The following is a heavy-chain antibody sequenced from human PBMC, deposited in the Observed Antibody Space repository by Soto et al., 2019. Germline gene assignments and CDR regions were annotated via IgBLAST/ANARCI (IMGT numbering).Heavy chain of an antibody. V-gene: IGHV4-31*03. D-gene: IGHD2-2*01. CDR2: IYYSGST. CDR1: GGSISSGGYY. CDR3: ARDRCSSTSCYVGHDAFDI. Sequence: QVQLQESGPGLVKPSQTLSLTCTVSGGSISSGGYYWSWIRQHPGKGLEWTGYIYYSGSTYYNPSLKTRFTLPVEPSDNQFCLKLVSVAAADTAVYYGARDRCSSTSCYVGHDAFDIWGQGTMVTVSS. J-gene: IGHJ3*02.